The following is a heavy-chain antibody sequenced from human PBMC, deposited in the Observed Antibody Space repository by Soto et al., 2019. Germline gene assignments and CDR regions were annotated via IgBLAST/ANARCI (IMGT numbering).Heavy chain of an antibody. V-gene: IGHV2-5*02. J-gene: IGHJ4*01. CDR1: GFSLNSRGVG. D-gene: IGHD3-9*01. CDR3: VQRGPVDETGMGIDF. CDR2: VYWDDDK. Sequence: QITLRESGPALVKPTQTLTLTCTFSGFSLNSRGVGVGWVRQPPGKALEWLAIVYWDDDKRYRPALRSRHSIMKDTPKNQVVLTLTNTDPVDTATYYCVQRGPVDETGMGIDFWGQGSLVTVSS.